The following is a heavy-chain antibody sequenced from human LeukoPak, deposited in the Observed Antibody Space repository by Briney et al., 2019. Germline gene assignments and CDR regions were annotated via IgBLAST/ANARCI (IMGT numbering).Heavy chain of an antibody. CDR1: GGSLRSGSYY. D-gene: IGHD4-17*01. J-gene: IGHJ3*02. CDR2: IHYTGTT. CDR3: ARDRDYGDSGRAFDI. Sequence: SETLSLTCTVSGGSLRSGSYYWSWIRQPPGKGLEWIGYIHYTGTTNNSPSLKSRVTISIDTSKNQFSLKLTSVTAADTAVYYCARDRDYGDSGRAFDIWGHGTMVTVAS. V-gene: IGHV4-61*01.